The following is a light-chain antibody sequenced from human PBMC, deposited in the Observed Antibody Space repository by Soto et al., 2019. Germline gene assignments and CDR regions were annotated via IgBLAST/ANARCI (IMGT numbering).Light chain of an antibody. CDR2: DAS. V-gene: IGKV1-5*01. CDR1: QSISSW. J-gene: IGKJ5*01. CDR3: QQYNSYSIT. Sequence: DIQMTQSPSTLSASVGDRVTITCRASQSISSWLAWYQQKPGKAPKLLIYDASSLESGVPSRFSGGGSGTESTLTISSLQHDDFATYYCQQYNSYSITFGQGTRLEI.